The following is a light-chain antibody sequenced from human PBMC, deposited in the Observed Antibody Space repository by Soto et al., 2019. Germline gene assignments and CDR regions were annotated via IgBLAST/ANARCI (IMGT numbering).Light chain of an antibody. CDR1: QSVGSN. CDR3: QQYNNWPPWT. V-gene: IGKV3-15*01. Sequence: EIVMTQSPATLSVSPGERATLSCRASQSVGSNLAWYQQEPGQAPRLLVYGASTRATGIPARFSGSGSGTEFTLTISSLQSEDVAVYYCQQYNNWPPWTFGQGTKVEIK. J-gene: IGKJ1*01. CDR2: GAS.